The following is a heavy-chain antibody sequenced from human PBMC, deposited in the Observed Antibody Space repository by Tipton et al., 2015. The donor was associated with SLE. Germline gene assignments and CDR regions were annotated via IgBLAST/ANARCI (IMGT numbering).Heavy chain of an antibody. CDR3: ARELDIMYTTYLDY. Sequence: TLSLTCAVSGASFSGYSWNWIRQFPGKGLEWIGQFNHGGTTNYSPSLKSRVTISIDMSKNQFSLSLTSVTAADTAVYYCARELDIMYTTYLDYWGQGPLVTVSS. D-gene: IGHD5/OR15-5a*01. J-gene: IGHJ4*02. V-gene: IGHV4-34*01. CDR1: GASFSGYS. CDR2: FNHGGTT.